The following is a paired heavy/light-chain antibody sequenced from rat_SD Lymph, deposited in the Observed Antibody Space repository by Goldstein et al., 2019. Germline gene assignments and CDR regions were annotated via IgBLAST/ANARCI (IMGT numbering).Heavy chain of an antibody. CDR3: ASPMDPNGDWFAY. D-gene: IGHD1-3*01. Sequence: EVQLVESGGGLVQPGRSLKLSCVASGFTFSNYGMNWIRQAPGKGLEWVAYISSGSSYIYYAETVKGRFTISRDNAKNTLYLQMTSLRSEDTALYYCASPMDPNGDWFAYWGQGTLVTVSS. CDR2: ISSGSSYI. J-gene: IGHJ3*01. CDR1: GFTFSNYG. V-gene: IGHV5-34*01.
Light chain of an antibody. Sequence: DVVLTQSPATLSVTPGERISLSCRASESVDTYLHWYQQKPNESPRLLIKYASQSISGIPSRFSGSGSGTDFTLSINGVELEDLSIYYCQQGNSLPFTFGSGTKLEIK. CDR3: QQGNSLPFT. CDR2: YAS. J-gene: IGKJ4*01. CDR1: ESVDTY. V-gene: IGKV5S12*01.